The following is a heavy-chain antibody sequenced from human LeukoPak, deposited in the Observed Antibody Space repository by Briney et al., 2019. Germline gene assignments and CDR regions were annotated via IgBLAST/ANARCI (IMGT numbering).Heavy chain of an antibody. Sequence: GGSLRLSWAASGFTFSGYPIHWVRQAPGKGLEWVAVISYDGSNKYYADSVKGRFTISRDNSKNTLYLQMNRLRAEPTAVYYCASGMAGPLRLDYWGKGTLVTVPS. D-gene: IGHD6-19*01. CDR1: GFTFSGYP. J-gene: IGHJ4*02. CDR3: ASGMAGPLRLDY. CDR2: ISYDGSNK. V-gene: IGHV3-30-3*01.